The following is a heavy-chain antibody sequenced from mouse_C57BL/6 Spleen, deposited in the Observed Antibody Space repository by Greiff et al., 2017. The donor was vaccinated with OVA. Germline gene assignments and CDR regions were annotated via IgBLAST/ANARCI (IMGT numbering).Heavy chain of an antibody. CDR2: IRYDGST. Sequence: EVQVVESGPGLVKPSPSLSLTCSVTGYSITSGYYWNWIRQFPGNKLEWMGYIRYDGSTNYNPSLKNRISITRDTSKNQFFLKLNSVTTEDTATYYCARDNYYGSSYDVWGTGTTVTVSS. CDR3: ARDNYYGSSYDV. J-gene: IGHJ1*03. D-gene: IGHD1-1*01. V-gene: IGHV3-6*01. CDR1: GYSITSGYY.